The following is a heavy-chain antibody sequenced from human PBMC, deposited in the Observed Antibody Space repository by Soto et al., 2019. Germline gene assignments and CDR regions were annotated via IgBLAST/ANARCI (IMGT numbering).Heavy chain of an antibody. D-gene: IGHD6-13*01. CDR2: IDTTDST. V-gene: IGHV3-48*01. CDR1: GFTFSSYC. CDR3: ARGGASSWPNNFDC. J-gene: IGHJ4*02. Sequence: LRLSCAASGFTFSSYCLNWVRQAPGKGLEWISYIDTTDSTFHADSVKGRFTISRDNAKNSVYLQMSSLRAEDTAVYYCARGGASSWPNNFDCWGSGTLVTVSS.